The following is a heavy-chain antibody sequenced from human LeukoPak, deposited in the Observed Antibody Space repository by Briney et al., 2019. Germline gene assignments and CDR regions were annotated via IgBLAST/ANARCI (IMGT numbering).Heavy chain of an antibody. D-gene: IGHD6-13*01. CDR1: GDSVSSNSAA. J-gene: IGHJ4*02. Sequence: SQTLSLTCAISGDSVSSNSAAWNWIRQSPSRGLEWLGRTYYRSKWYNDYAASVKSRITISGDTSKNQLSLHLNSVTPEDTALYCCARSIAAAIDYWGQGTLVTVSS. CDR3: ARSIAAAIDY. CDR2: TYYRSKWYN. V-gene: IGHV6-1*01.